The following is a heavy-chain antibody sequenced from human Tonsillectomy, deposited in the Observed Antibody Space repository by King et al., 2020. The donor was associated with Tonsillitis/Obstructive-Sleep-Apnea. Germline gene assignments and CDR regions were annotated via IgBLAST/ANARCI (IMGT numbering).Heavy chain of an antibody. Sequence: QLVQSGAEVKKPGASVKVSCKASGYTFTGYYMHWVRQAPGQGLEWMGRINPNSGGTNYAQKFQGRVTMTRETSISTAYMELSRLRSDDTAVYYCARGYFWSGSGFDYWGQGTLVTVSS. CDR2: INPNSGGT. CDR3: ARGYFWSGSGFDY. V-gene: IGHV1-2*06. CDR1: GYTFTGYY. D-gene: IGHD3-3*01. J-gene: IGHJ4*02.